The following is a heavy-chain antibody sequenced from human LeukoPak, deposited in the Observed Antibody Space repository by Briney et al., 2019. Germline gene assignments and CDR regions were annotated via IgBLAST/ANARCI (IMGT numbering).Heavy chain of an antibody. Sequence: SETLSLTCAVYGGSFSGYYWSWIRQPPGRGLKWIGEINHSGSTNYNPSLKSRVSISVDTSKNQFSLKLSSVTAADTAMYYCARRPRNSGTYDGPSGLDYWGQGTLVTVSS. CDR1: GGSFSGYY. J-gene: IGHJ4*02. CDR2: INHSGST. V-gene: IGHV4-34*01. D-gene: IGHD1-26*01. CDR3: ARRPRNSGTYDGPSGLDY.